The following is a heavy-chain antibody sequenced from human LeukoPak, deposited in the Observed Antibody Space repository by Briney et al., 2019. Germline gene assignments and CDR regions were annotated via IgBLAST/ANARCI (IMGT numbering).Heavy chain of an antibody. CDR1: GGSISSYY. CDR2: IYTSGST. J-gene: IGHJ6*02. D-gene: IGHD6-13*01. CDR3: ARDGSSSWYPNYYYYHGMDV. Sequence: SETLSLTCTVSGGSISSYYWSWIRQPAGKGLEWIGRIYTSGSTNYNPSLKSRVTMSVDTSKNQFSLKLSSVTAADSAVYYCARDGSSSWYPNYYYYHGMDVWGQGTTVTVSS. V-gene: IGHV4-4*07.